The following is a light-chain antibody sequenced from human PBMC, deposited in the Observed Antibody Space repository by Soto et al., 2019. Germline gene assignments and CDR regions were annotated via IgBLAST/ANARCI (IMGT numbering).Light chain of an antibody. V-gene: IGKV3-20*01. Sequence: EVVLTQSPATLSVSPGDRATLSCRASQYIGSYLAWYQQKPGQAPRLLIYGASSRATGIPDRFSGSGSGTDFTLTISRLEPEDFAVYYCQQYGSSPITFGQGTRLEIK. CDR2: GAS. J-gene: IGKJ5*01. CDR1: QYIGSY. CDR3: QQYGSSPIT.